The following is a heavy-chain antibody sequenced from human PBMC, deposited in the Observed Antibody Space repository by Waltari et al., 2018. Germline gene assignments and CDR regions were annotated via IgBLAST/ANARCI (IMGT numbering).Heavy chain of an antibody. CDR2: ISGSGGST. CDR1: GFTFSSYA. D-gene: IGHD4-17*01. J-gene: IGHJ4*02. V-gene: IGHV3-23*01. Sequence: EVQLLESGGGLVQPGGSLRLSCAASGFTFSSYAMSWVRQAPGKGLEGVSAISGSGGSTYYADSVKGRFTIARDNSKNTLYLQMNSLRAEDTAVYYCAKESDRIGDYGDYGFDYWGQGTLVTVSS. CDR3: AKESDRIGDYGDYGFDY.